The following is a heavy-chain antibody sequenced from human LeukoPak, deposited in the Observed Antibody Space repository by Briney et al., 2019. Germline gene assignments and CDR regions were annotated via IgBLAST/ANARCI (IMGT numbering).Heavy chain of an antibody. Sequence: GGSLRLSCAASGFTFSDHYMSWIRQAPGKGLEWLSQISSDSRIIYYADSVKGRFTISRDNARQSLYLQMSSLRADDTAVYYCATDTYDYVWGSPWGQGTLVTVSS. CDR3: ATDTYDYVWGSP. J-gene: IGHJ5*02. CDR2: ISSDSRII. D-gene: IGHD3-16*01. CDR1: GFTFSDHY. V-gene: IGHV3-11*01.